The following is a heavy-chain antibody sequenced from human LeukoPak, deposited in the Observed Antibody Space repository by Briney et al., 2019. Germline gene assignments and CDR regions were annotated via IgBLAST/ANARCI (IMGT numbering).Heavy chain of an antibody. CDR3: AKRGVVIRIILVGFHKEAYYFDS. V-gene: IGHV3-23*01. J-gene: IGHJ4*02. Sequence: GGSLRLSCAVSGITLSNYGMSWVRQAPGKGLEWVAGISGSGGGTNYADSVKGRFTISRDNPKNTLYLQMNSLRAEDTAVYFCAKRGVVIRIILVGFHKEAYYFDSWGQGALVTVSS. D-gene: IGHD3-10*01. CDR2: ISGSGGGT. CDR1: GITLSNYG.